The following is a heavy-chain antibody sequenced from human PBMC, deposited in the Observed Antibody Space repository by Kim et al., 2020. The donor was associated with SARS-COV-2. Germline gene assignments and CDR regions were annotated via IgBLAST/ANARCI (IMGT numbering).Heavy chain of an antibody. CDR1: GYTFSRHW. V-gene: IGHV5-51*01. CDR3: VPSSTIAAPPGIAFPI. Sequence: GESLKISCQGSGYTFSRHWIAWVRQRPGKGLEHMAITYPGASDTKYSPSFQGHVTIFNHKSPNTAHLNRNTLTASPPAIHFCVPSSTIAAPPGIAFPIWG. CDR2: TYPGASDT. D-gene: IGHD2-15*01. J-gene: IGHJ3*02.